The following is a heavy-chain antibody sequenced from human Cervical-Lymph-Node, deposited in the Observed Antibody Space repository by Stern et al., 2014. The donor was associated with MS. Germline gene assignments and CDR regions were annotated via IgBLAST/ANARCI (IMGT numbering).Heavy chain of an antibody. CDR3: ARDTSSPERSDW. CDR2: ITNVGST. CDR1: GFTVSRDY. J-gene: IGHJ4*02. Sequence: VESGGGVIQRGGSLRLSCTASGFTVSRDYMTWVRQAPGKGLEWVSLITNVGSTFYTDSVKGRFTISRDDSKNTVYLHMTSLRAEDTAMYYCARDTSSPERSDWWGQGTLVTVSS. D-gene: IGHD1-1*01. V-gene: IGHV3-53*01.